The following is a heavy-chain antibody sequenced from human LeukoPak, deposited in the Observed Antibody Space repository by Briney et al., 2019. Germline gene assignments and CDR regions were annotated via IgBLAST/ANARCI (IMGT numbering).Heavy chain of an antibody. CDR3: VKNIGLETFDY. D-gene: IGHD2/OR15-2a*01. V-gene: IGHV3-7*03. CDR1: GFTFTNYW. CDR2: INVDGSEY. J-gene: IGHJ4*02. Sequence: PGGSLRLSCVASGFTFTNYWMNWVRQAPGKGLEWVANINVDGSEYNYVDSVKGRFTISRDNAKNSLFLQMHSLRAEDTAVYYCVKNIGLETFDYWGRGTLLTVSS.